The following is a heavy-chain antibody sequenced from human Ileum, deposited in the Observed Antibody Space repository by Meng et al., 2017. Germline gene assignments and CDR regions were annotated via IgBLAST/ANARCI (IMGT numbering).Heavy chain of an antibody. CDR3: AKVLSTVSNRQTEYCHH. CDR1: GYSISSGGSY. Sequence: CPGLRKPSQPLHLTRPGAGYSISSGGSYSSCTRQLPKKGLQLIRNIYYTASSYYTPSLNSQVRISLDTSKNQFSLKVTSVTAADTAVYYCAKVLSTVSNRQTEYCHHWGQGTLVTVSS. D-gene: IGHD5/OR15-5a*01. CDR2: IYYTASS. V-gene: IGHV4-31*01. J-gene: IGHJ1*01.